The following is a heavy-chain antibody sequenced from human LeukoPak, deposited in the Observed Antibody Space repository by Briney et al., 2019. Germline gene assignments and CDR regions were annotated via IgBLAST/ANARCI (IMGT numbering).Heavy chain of an antibody. D-gene: IGHD6-13*01. CDR3: ARARGGGIAAAFDY. Sequence: PGGSLRLSCAASGFTFSSYGMHWVRQAPGKGLEWVAVIWYDGSNKYYADSVKGRFTISRDNSKNTLYLQMNSLRAEDTAVYYCARARGGGIAAAFDYWGQGTLVTVSS. J-gene: IGHJ4*02. V-gene: IGHV3-33*08. CDR1: GFTFSSYG. CDR2: IWYDGSNK.